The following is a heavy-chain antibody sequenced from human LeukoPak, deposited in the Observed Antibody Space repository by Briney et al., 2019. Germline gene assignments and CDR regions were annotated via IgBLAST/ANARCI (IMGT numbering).Heavy chain of an antibody. CDR3: ASKGVYYYDSSGYYRRFDY. J-gene: IGHJ4*02. Sequence: SETLSLTCAVSGGSISSSNWWSWGRQPPGKGLEWIGEIYHSGSTNYNPSLKSRVTISVDKSKNQFSLKLSSVTAADTAVYYCASKGVYYYDSSGYYRRFDYWGQGTLVTVSS. V-gene: IGHV4-4*02. CDR2: IYHSGST. D-gene: IGHD3-22*01. CDR1: GGSISSSNW.